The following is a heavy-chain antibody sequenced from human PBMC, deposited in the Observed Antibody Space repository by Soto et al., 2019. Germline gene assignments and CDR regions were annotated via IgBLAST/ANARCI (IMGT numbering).Heavy chain of an antibody. CDR1: GFNFNNYG. CDR2: ISFQGTND. V-gene: IGHV3-30*18. CDR3: VKLMFDHDSSGFSGDY. D-gene: IGHD3-22*01. Sequence: QVQLVESGGGVVQPGGSLRLSCAGSGFNFNNYGMYWVRQAPGKGLEWVAFISFQGTNDYYAEAVKGRFTISKDYSKKRLFLQMNSLRADDTAMYYCVKLMFDHDSSGFSGDYWGQGTLVTVS. J-gene: IGHJ4*02.